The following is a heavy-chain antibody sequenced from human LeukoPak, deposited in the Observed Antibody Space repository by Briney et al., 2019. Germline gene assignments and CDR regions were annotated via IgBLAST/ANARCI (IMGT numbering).Heavy chain of an antibody. CDR3: ARGTYYYGSSGYYYHPFDY. V-gene: IGHV3-21*01. D-gene: IGHD3-22*01. CDR1: GCILSSYS. CDR2: ISYSSSCI. Sequence: PGGSLRLSCAASGCILSSYSMNWVHQAPGKGLEGVSSISYSSSCIYYAISVKGRFTISSDNAKNSLYLQMNSLRAEDTAVYYCARGTYYYGSSGYYYHPFDYWGQGTLVTVSS. J-gene: IGHJ4*02.